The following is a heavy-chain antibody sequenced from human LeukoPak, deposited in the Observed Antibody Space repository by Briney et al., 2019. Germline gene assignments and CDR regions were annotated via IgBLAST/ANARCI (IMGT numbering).Heavy chain of an antibody. CDR2: ISGSGGST. CDR3: AELGITMIGGV. CDR1: GFTFSSYS. J-gene: IGHJ6*04. V-gene: IGHV3-21*01. D-gene: IGHD3-10*02. Sequence: GGSLRLSCAASGFTFSSYSMNWVRQAPGKGLEWVSAISGSGGSTYYADSVKGRFTISRDNAKNSLYLQMNSLRAEDTAVYYCAELGITMIGGVWGKGTTVTISS.